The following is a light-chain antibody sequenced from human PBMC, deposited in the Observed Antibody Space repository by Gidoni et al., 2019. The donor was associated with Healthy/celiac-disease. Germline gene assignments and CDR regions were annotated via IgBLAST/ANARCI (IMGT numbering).Light chain of an antibody. CDR3: QQSYSTPRT. Sequence: DIQMTQSPSSLSASVGDRVTITCRASQSMSSYLNWYQQKPGKAPKLLIYAASSLQSGVPSRFSGSGSGTDFTLTISSLQPEDFATYYCQQSYSTPRTFGQXTKLEIK. CDR1: QSMSSY. V-gene: IGKV1-39*01. J-gene: IGKJ2*01. CDR2: AAS.